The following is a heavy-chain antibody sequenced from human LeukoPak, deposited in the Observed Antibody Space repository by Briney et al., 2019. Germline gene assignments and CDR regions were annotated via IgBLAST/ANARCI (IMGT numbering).Heavy chain of an antibody. CDR3: ARGMEQLDLLLDYYYMDV. Sequence: KPGGSLRLSCAASGFTFSSYSMNWVRQAPGKGLEWVSSISSSSSYIYYADSVKGRFTISRDNAKNSLYLQMNSLRAEDTAVYYCARGMEQLDLLLDYYYMDVWGKGTTVTVSS. V-gene: IGHV3-21*01. CDR2: ISSSSSYI. J-gene: IGHJ6*03. D-gene: IGHD6-13*01. CDR1: GFTFSSYS.